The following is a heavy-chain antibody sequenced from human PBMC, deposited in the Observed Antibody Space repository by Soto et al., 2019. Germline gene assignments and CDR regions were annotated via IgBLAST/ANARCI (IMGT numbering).Heavy chain of an antibody. J-gene: IGHJ6*02. CDR3: TTPNECSGGSCYYYYYYGMDV. CDR1: GFTFSNAW. D-gene: IGHD2-15*01. CDR2: IKSKTDGGTT. Sequence: GSLRLSCAASGFTFSNAWMSWVRQAPGKGLEWVGRIKSKTDGGTTDYAAPVKGRFTISRDDSKNTLYLQMNSLKTEDTAVYYCTTPNECSGGSCYYYYYYGMDVWGQGTTVTVSS. V-gene: IGHV3-15*01.